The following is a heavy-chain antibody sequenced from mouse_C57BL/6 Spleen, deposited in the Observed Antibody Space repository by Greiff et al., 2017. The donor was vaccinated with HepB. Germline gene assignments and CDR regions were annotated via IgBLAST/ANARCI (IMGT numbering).Heavy chain of an antibody. CDR3: TRFDAMDY. V-gene: IGHV1-15*01. J-gene: IGHJ4*01. CDR1: GYTFTDYE. CDR2: IDPETGGT. Sequence: VQLQQSGAELVRPGASVTLSCKASGYTFTDYEMHWVKQTPVHGLEWIGAIDPETGGTAYNQKFKGKAILTADKSSSTAYMELRSLTSEDSAVYYCTRFDAMDYWGQGTSVTVSS.